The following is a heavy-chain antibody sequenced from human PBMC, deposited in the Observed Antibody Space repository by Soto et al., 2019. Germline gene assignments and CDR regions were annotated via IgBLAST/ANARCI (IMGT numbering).Heavy chain of an antibody. J-gene: IGHJ5*02. CDR2: INHSGST. D-gene: IGHD3-3*01. V-gene: IGHV4-34*01. CDR1: GGSFSGYY. CDR3: ATQSITILYNWFDP. Sequence: SETLSLTCAVYGGSFSGYYWSWIRQPPGKGLEWIGEINHSGSTNYNPSLKSRVTISVDTSKNQFSLKLSSVTAADTAVYYRATQSITILYNWFDPWGQGTLVTVSS.